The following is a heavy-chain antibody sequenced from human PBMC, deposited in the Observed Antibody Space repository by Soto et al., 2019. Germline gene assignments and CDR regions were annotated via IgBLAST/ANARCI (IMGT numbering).Heavy chain of an antibody. CDR1: GYTFTSYV. D-gene: IGHD6-19*01. J-gene: IGHJ6*02. CDR2: ISAYNGNT. CDR3: ARVVATVAGPYGMDV. V-gene: IGHV1-18*01. Sequence: QVQLVQSGAEVKKPGASVKVSCRASGYTFTSYVISWVRQAPAQGLEWMGWISAYNGNTNFAQKLQGRVTMTRDTSTSTAYMELRSLRSDDTAVYYCARVVATVAGPYGMDVWGQGTTVTVSS.